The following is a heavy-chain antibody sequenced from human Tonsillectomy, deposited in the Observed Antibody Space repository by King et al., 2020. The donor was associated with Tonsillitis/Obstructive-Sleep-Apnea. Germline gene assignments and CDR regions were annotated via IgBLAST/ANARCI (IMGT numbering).Heavy chain of an antibody. V-gene: IGHV3-23*04. D-gene: IGHD3-10*01. CDR3: AKTRGGAALQYYYMDV. CDR2: ISDSASTP. Sequence: VQLVESGGGLVHPGGSLRLSCAASGFIFRSYDMTWVRQAPGKGLEWVSTISDSASTPYNADSVKGRYTISRDNSKNTLYLKMNSLRGEDTAVYYCAKTRGGAALQYYYMDVWGKGTTVTVSS. CDR1: GFIFRSYD. J-gene: IGHJ6*03.